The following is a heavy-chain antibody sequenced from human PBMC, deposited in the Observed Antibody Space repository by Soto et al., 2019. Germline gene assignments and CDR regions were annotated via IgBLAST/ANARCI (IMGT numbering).Heavy chain of an antibody. J-gene: IGHJ5*02. D-gene: IGHD2-2*01. CDR3: ARDRGHCSSTSCSPDLHWFDP. Sequence: ASVKVSCKASGYTFTSYGISWVRQAPGQGLEWMGWISAYNGNTNYAQKLQGRVTMTTDTSTSTAYMELRSLRSDDTAVYYCARDRGHCSSTSCSPDLHWFDPWGRGTLVTVSS. CDR2: ISAYNGNT. CDR1: GYTFTSYG. V-gene: IGHV1-18*04.